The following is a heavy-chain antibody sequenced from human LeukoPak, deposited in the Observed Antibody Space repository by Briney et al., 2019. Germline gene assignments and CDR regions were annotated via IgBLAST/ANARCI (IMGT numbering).Heavy chain of an antibody. Sequence: QSGGSLRLSCAASGFTVSRFDMHWVRQSTEKGLEWVSAIGTAGDTYYPDSVRGRFTVSRESDKNSLNLQMNSLRDGDTAVYFCARSNWFGRPHLAGGQTDAFDIWGQGTMVTVSS. CDR3: ARSNWFGRPHLAGGQTDAFDI. D-gene: IGHD6-13*01. V-gene: IGHV3-13*01. CDR2: IGTAGDT. J-gene: IGHJ3*02. CDR1: GFTVSRFD.